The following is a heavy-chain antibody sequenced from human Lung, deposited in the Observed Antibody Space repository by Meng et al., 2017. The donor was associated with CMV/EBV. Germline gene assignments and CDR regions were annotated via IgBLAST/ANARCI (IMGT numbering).Heavy chain of an antibody. CDR2: ISHGGRT. D-gene: IGHD1-1*01. J-gene: IGHJ4*02. V-gene: IGHV4-34*01. CDR1: GGSLTDYF. Sequence: SXTLSLTCAVYGGSLTDYFWSWIRQSPEKGLEWIGDISHGGRTNYNPSLKSRVTISVDTSNNQFSLRVASVTAADTAVYYCARGRTDFDSWGQGTLVTVSS. CDR3: ARGRTDFDS.